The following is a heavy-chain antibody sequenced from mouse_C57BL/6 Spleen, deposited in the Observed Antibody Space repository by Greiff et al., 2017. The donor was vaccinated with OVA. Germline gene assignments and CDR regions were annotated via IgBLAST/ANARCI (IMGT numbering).Heavy chain of an antibody. CDR3: ARGAYYYGSTLYWYFDV. Sequence: EVKLQESGPELVKPGASVKISCKASGYSFTDYNMTWVKQSNGKSLEWIGVINPNYGTNSSNQKFKGKATLTVDQSSSTAYMQLNSLTSEDSAVYYCARGAYYYGSTLYWYFDVWGTGTTVTVSA. CDR2: INPNYGTN. J-gene: IGHJ1*03. V-gene: IGHV1-39*01. D-gene: IGHD1-1*01. CDR1: GYSFTDYN.